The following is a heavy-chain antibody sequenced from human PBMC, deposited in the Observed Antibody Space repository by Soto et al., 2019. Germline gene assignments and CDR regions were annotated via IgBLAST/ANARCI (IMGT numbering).Heavy chain of an antibody. CDR1: GGSMDNKY. CDR3: ARGGWSLSI. J-gene: IGHJ2*01. D-gene: IGHD6-19*01. CDR2: IHYTGSS. V-gene: IGHV4-59*01. Sequence: QVHLEESGPGLVKPSETLSLICTVSGGSMDNKYWSWLRQAPGKALEWIGYIHYTGSSNYSPSLKSRVTMSVDTSKEQFSLPLTSVTSAHTAVYFCARGGWSLSIWGRGALVTVSA.